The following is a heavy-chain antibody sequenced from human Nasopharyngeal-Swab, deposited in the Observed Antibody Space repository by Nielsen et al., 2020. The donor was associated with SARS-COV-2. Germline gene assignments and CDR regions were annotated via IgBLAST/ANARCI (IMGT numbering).Heavy chain of an antibody. Sequence: GESLKISCAASGFTFSSYAMHWVRQAPGKGLEWVAVISYDGSNKYYADSVKGRFTIPRDNSKNTLYLQMNSLRAEDTAVYYCARGGSDLWGRGTLVTVSS. V-gene: IGHV3-30*04. CDR1: GFTFSSYA. J-gene: IGHJ2*01. D-gene: IGHD3-16*01. CDR3: ARGGSDL. CDR2: ISYDGSNK.